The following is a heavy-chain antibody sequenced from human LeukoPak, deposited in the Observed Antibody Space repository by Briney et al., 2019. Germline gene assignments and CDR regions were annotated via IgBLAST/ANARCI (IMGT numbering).Heavy chain of an antibody. CDR1: GGSISSSSYY. D-gene: IGHD3-3*01. J-gene: IGHJ4*02. CDR2: IYYGGST. Sequence: SETLSLTCTVSGGSISSSSYYWGWIRQPPGKGLEWIGSIYYGGSTYYNPSLKSRVTISVDTSKNQFSLKLSSVTAADTAVYYCARATIFGVVITLDYWGQGTLVTVSS. CDR3: ARATIFGVVITLDY. V-gene: IGHV4-39*01.